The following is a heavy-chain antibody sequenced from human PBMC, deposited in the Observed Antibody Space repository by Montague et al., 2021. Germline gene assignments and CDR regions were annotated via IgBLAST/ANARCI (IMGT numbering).Heavy chain of an antibody. Sequence: SLSLSWAASGFTFSNFWMHWVRQAPGKGLVWVSRIVGDGHYKNYADSVQGRFTISRDNAENTLYLQMDGLRVGDTAVYYCVRDGDGFNFDYWGHGTLVTVSS. CDR1: GFTFSNFW. D-gene: IGHD5-24*01. V-gene: IGHV3-74*01. CDR2: IVGDGHYK. CDR3: VRDGDGFNFDY. J-gene: IGHJ4*01.